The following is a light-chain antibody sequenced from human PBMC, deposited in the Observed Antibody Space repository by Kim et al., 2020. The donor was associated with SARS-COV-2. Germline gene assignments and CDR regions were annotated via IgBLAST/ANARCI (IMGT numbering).Light chain of an antibody. Sequence: GNTVPISCTRSSGSIASNYVQWYQQRPGSSPTTVIYEDNQRPSGVPDRFSGSIDSSSNSASLTISGLKTEDEADYYCQSYDSSNRVFGGGTKLTVL. V-gene: IGLV6-57*01. CDR2: EDN. CDR3: QSYDSSNRV. CDR1: SGSIASNY. J-gene: IGLJ3*02.